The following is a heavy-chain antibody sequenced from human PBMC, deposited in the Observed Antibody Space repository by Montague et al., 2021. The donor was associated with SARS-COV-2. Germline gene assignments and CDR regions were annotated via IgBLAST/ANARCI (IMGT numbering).Heavy chain of an antibody. CDR1: GFTFRSYA. J-gene: IGHJ6*03. Sequence: SLRLSCAASGFTFRSYAMSWVRQAPGEGLEWVSSISGSGLSTYYADSVKGRFTISRDNSKNTLYLQMNSLRAEDTAVYYCAKVYTDCWSGSYYSMDVWGKGTTVTVSS. D-gene: IGHD3-3*01. V-gene: IGHV3-23*01. CDR3: AKVYTDCWSGSYYSMDV. CDR2: ISGSGLST.